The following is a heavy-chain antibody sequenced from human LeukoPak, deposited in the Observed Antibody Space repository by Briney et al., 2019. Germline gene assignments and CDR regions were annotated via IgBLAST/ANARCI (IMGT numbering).Heavy chain of an antibody. D-gene: IGHD3-10*01. CDR3: ARDSRRWELQNYYYYMDV. V-gene: IGHV1-69*13. CDR2: IIPMFGTA. Sequence: WTSVKVSCKASGDTFSSYTISWVRQAPGQGLEWMGGIIPMFGTADYGQKFQGRVTITADESTRTAYMELSSLRSEDTAVYYCARDSRRWELQNYYYYMDVWGKGTTVTISS. CDR1: GDTFSSYT. J-gene: IGHJ6*03.